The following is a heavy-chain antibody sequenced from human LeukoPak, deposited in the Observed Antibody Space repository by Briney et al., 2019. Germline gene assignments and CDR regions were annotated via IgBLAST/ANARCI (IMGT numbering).Heavy chain of an antibody. CDR3: VREWGRIAARPGSYYFDY. CDR2: IIPIFGTA. V-gene: IGHV1-69*01. D-gene: IGHD6-6*01. Sequence: SVKVSCKASGGTFSSYAISWVRQAPGQGLEWMGGIIPIFGTANYAQKFQGRVTITADESTSTAYMELSSLRSEDTAVYYCVREWGRIAARPGSYYFDYWGQGTLVTVSS. CDR1: GGTFSSYA. J-gene: IGHJ4*02.